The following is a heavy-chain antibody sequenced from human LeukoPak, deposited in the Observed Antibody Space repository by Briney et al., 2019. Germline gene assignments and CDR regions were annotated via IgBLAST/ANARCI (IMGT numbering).Heavy chain of an antibody. J-gene: IGHJ5*02. CDR1: GGSISSYY. D-gene: IGHD4-23*01. CDR2: IYYSGST. V-gene: IGHV4-59*12. CDR3: ARGLRWRNWFDP. Sequence: SETLSLTCTVSGGSISSYYWSWIRQPPGKGLEWIGYIYYSGSTNYNPSLKSRVTISVDTSKNQFSLKLSSVTAADTAVYYCARGLRWRNWFDPWGQGTLVTVSS.